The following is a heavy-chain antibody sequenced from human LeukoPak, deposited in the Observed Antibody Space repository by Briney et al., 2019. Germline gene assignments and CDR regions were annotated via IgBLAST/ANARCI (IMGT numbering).Heavy chain of an antibody. CDR2: ISSSSSTI. D-gene: IGHD3-16*02. CDR1: GFTFSSYS. V-gene: IGHV3-48*04. J-gene: IGHJ4*02. Sequence: GGSLRLSCAASGFTFSSYSMNWVRQAPGKGLEWVSYISSSSSTIYYADSVKGRFTISRDNAENSLYLQMNSLRAEDTAVYYCARGPDQIMITFGGVILAPTGGDYWGQGTLVTVSS. CDR3: ARGPDQIMITFGGVILAPTGGDY.